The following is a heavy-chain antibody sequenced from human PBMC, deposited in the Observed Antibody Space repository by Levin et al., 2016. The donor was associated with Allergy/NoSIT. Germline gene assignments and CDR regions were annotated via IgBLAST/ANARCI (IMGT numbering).Heavy chain of an antibody. D-gene: IGHD6-6*01. CDR3: ARGSSSYFDS. J-gene: IGHJ4*02. Sequence: WIRQPPGKGPEWVALIWFDGSNKYYADSVKGRFTISGDNSKNTLYLQMNSLRVEDTAVYYCARGSSSYFDSWGQGTLVTVSS. CDR2: IWFDGSNK. V-gene: IGHV3-33*01.